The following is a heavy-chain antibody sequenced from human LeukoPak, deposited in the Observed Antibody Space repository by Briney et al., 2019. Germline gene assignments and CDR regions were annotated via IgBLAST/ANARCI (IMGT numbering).Heavy chain of an antibody. Sequence: GGSLRLSCAAFGFTFSSSAMHWVRQAPGKGLEWVAVIWSHGSNKYYVDSVKGRFTVPRDNSKNTLYLQMNSLRAEDTAVYYCAKDREWELLGGVVDYWGQGTLVTVSS. CDR3: AKDREWELLGGVVDY. J-gene: IGHJ4*02. CDR2: IWSHGSNK. D-gene: IGHD1-26*01. CDR1: GFTFSSSA. V-gene: IGHV3-33*06.